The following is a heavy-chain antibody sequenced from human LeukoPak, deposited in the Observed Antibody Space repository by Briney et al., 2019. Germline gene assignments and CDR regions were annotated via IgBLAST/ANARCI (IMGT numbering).Heavy chain of an antibody. CDR3: ARGDHYYDSSGYYYDYYYYGMDV. D-gene: IGHD3-22*01. V-gene: IGHV4-34*01. CDR2: INHSGST. Sequence: SETLSLTCAVYGASFSGYYWSWIRQPPGKGLEWIGEINHSGSTNYNPSLKSRVTISVDTSKNQFSLKLSSVTAADTAVYYCARGDHYYDSSGYYYDYYYYGMDVWGQGTTVTVSS. CDR1: GASFSGYY. J-gene: IGHJ6*02.